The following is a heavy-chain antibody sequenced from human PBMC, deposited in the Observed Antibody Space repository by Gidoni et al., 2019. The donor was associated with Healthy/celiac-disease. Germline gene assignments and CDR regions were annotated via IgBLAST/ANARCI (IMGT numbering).Heavy chain of an antibody. CDR1: GGYY. CDR2: IYYSGST. V-gene: IGHV4-31*02. D-gene: IGHD3-10*01. J-gene: IGHJ3*02. CDR3: ARDRSRYMVRGAHDAFDI. Sequence: GGYYWSWIRQHPGKGLEWIGYIYYSGSTYYNPSLKSRVTISVDTSKNQFSLKLSSVTAADTAVYYCARDRSRYMVRGAHDAFDIWGQGTMVTVSS.